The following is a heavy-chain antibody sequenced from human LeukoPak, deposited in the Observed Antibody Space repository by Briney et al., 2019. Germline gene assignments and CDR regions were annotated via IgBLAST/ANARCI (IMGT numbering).Heavy chain of an antibody. CDR1: GFTFSSDG. V-gene: IGHV3-33*01. Sequence: GGSLRVSCAASGFTFSSDGMHWVRQAPGKGLEWVAVIWYDGSNKYYADSVKGRFTISRDNSKNTLYLQMNSLRAEDTAVYYCAGDVVENEVTMVRAHAFDIWGQGTMVTVSS. D-gene: IGHD3-10*01. CDR3: AGDVVENEVTMVRAHAFDI. J-gene: IGHJ3*02. CDR2: IWYDGSNK.